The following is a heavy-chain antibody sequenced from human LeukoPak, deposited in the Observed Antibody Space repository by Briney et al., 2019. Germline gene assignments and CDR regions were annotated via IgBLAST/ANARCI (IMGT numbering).Heavy chain of an antibody. CDR3: ARGRYPHTSSWYGDAFDI. J-gene: IGHJ3*02. D-gene: IGHD6-13*01. CDR2: ISGYNDNT. V-gene: IGHV1-18*01. Sequence: ASVKVSCKASGYTFTSYGISWVRQAPGQGLEWMGWISGYNDNTNYAQNLQGRVTMTTDTSTSTAYMELRSLRSDDTAVYYCARGRYPHTSSWYGDAFDIWAKGQWSPSLQ. CDR1: GYTFTSYG.